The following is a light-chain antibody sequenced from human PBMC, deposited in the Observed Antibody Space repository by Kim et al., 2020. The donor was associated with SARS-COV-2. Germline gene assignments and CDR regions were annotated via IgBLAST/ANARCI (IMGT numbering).Light chain of an antibody. V-gene: IGKV3-20*01. J-gene: IGKJ1*01. Sequence: EIVLTQSPGTLSLSPGERATLSCRACQSVSSYYLAWYQQKPGQAPRLLIYDVSNRATGIPDRFSGSGSGTDFTLTISRLEPEDFAVYYCQQYHTSPRTFGQGTKVDIK. CDR1: QSVSSYY. CDR3: QQYHTSPRT. CDR2: DVS.